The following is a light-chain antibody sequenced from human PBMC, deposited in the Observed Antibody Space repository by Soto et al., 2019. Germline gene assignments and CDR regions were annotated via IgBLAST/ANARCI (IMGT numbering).Light chain of an antibody. CDR2: WAS. CDR1: QSVLYSSNNKNY. J-gene: IGKJ3*01. CDR3: QQYYTTPPT. Sequence: DIVMTQSPDSLAVSLGERATINCKSSQSVLYSSNNKNYIAWHQQKPGQPPKLLIYWASTRESGVPDRFSGSGSGTDFTLTISSLQAEDVAVYYCQQYYTTPPTFGPGTNVDI. V-gene: IGKV4-1*01.